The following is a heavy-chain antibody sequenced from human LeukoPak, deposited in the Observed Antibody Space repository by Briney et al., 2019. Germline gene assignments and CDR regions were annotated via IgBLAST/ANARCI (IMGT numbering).Heavy chain of an antibody. CDR2: ISGSGGRT. V-gene: IGHV3-23*01. Sequence: PGGSLRLSCAASGFTFSSYAMSWVRQAPGKGLEWVSGISGSGGRTHYADSVKGRFTISRDNSKNTLYLQMNSLRAGDTAVYYCAKVETWAEYCSSTSCYVDYFDYWGQGTLVTVSS. CDR3: AKVETWAEYCSSTSCYVDYFDY. J-gene: IGHJ4*02. D-gene: IGHD2-2*01. CDR1: GFTFSSYA.